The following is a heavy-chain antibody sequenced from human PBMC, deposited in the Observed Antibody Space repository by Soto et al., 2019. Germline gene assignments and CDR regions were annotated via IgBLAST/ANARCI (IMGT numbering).Heavy chain of an antibody. CDR2: ISSISTTI. Sequence: GGSLRLSCAASGFTFSSYSVNWVRQAPGKGLEWLSYISSISTTIYYADSVKGRFTISRDNAKNSLYLQMNSLRDEETAVYYCARGVHSGAYLVDYWGQGT. CDR1: GFTFSSYS. D-gene: IGHD3-10*01. V-gene: IGHV3-48*02. J-gene: IGHJ4*02. CDR3: ARGVHSGAYLVDY.